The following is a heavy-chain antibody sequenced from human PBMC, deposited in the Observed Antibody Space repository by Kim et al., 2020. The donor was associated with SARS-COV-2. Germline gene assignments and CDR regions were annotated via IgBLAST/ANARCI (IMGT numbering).Heavy chain of an antibody. J-gene: IGHJ4*02. Sequence: ASVKVSCKVSGYALTELSIHWVRQAPGEGLERMGSFDPEDGDTGYAHNFQGRVTMTEDTSTDTAYMELSSLTSEDTALYFCATRKHSSGWFYFNYWGQGTLVIVSS. CDR3: ATRKHSSGWFYFNY. CDR1: GYALTELS. V-gene: IGHV1-24*01. CDR2: FDPEDGDT. D-gene: IGHD6-19*01.